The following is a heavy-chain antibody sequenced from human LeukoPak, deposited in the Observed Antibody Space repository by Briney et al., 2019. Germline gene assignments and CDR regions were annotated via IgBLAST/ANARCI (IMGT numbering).Heavy chain of an antibody. Sequence: GGSLRLSCAASGLTFSSYDMSWVRQAPGKGLEWVSAISNSGDNTYYTDSVKGRFTISRDNFKNTLYLHMNSLRGEDTAIYYCAKRGLPDYWGQGTLVTVSS. CDR3: AKRGLPDY. J-gene: IGHJ4*02. CDR1: GLTFSSYD. CDR2: ISNSGDNT. V-gene: IGHV3-23*01.